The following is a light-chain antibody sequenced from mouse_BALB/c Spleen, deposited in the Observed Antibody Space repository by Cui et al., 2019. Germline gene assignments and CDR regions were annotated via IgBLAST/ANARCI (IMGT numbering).Light chain of an antibody. Sequence: SIVTTQTPKFLLASAGGRVTITCKASQSVSNDVAWYQQKPGQSPKLLIYYASNRYTGVPDRFTGSGYGTDFTFTISTVQAEDLAVYFCQQDYSSPWTFGGGTKLEIK. J-gene: IGKJ1*01. CDR3: QQDYSSPWT. V-gene: IGKV6-32*01. CDR2: YAS. CDR1: QSVSND.